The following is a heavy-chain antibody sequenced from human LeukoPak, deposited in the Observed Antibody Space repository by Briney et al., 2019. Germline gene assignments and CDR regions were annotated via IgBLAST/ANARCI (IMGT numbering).Heavy chain of an antibody. V-gene: IGHV3-74*01. CDR3: ARSSSPPNWFDP. CDR2: INSDRSST. Sequence: GGSLRLSCAAAGFTFSIYWMHWVRQAPGKGLVWVSRINSDRSSTSYADSVKGRFTISRDNAKNTLYLQMNSLRAEDTAVYYCARSSSPPNWFDPWGQGTLVTVSS. D-gene: IGHD6-13*01. CDR1: GFTFSIYW. J-gene: IGHJ5*02.